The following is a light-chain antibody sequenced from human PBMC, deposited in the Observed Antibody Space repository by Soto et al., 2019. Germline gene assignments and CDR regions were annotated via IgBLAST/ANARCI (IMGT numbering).Light chain of an antibody. CDR2: DVT. V-gene: IGLV2-14*01. Sequence: QSALTQPASVSGSPGQSITISCTGTRSDVGGYNYVYWHQQHPGKAPKLMIYDVTNRPSGVSDRFSGSKSGNTVSLTISGLQAEDEADYYCSSYTSSSTYVFGAGTKVTVL. CDR1: RSDVGGYNY. CDR3: SSYTSSSTYV. J-gene: IGLJ1*01.